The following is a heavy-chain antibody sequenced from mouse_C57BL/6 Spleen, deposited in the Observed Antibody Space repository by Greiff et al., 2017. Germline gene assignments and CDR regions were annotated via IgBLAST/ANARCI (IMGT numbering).Heavy chain of an antibody. V-gene: IGHV1-53*01. Sequence: QVQLQQPGTELVKPGASVKLSCKASGYTFTSYWLHGVKQRPGQGLEWIGNINPSNGGTNYNEKFKSKATLTVDKSSSTAYMQLSSLTSEDSAVYYCARGWLLRIYYAMDYWGQGTSVTVSS. CDR3: ARGWLLRIYYAMDY. J-gene: IGHJ4*01. CDR2: INPSNGGT. D-gene: IGHD2-3*01. CDR1: GYTFTSYW.